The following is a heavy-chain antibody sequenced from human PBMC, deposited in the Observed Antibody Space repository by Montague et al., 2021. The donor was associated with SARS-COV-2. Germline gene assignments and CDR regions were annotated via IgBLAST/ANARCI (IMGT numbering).Heavy chain of an antibody. CDR2: ICYTGRN. CDR1: GGSISSSDYY. Sequence: SETLSLTCTVSGGSISSSDYYWGWIRQSPGKRLEWIGSICYTGRNYYSPYLRSRVSFSMDKSNNHFTLSPSSATVADTAVYFCARQLPSHCATNKCYPYDFDGWGQGALVTVSS. V-gene: IGHV4-39*01. D-gene: IGHD1-26*01. J-gene: IGHJ4*02. CDR3: ARQLPSHCATNKCYPYDFDG.